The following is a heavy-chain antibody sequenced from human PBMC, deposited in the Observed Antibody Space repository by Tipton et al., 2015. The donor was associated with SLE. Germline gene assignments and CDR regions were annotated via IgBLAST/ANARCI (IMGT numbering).Heavy chain of an antibody. CDR3: ARARGYCSGTSCYSDY. CDR2: INHSGST. V-gene: IGHV4-34*01. J-gene: IGHJ4*02. Sequence: LRLSCAVYGGSFSGYYWSWIRQPPVKGLEWIGEINHSGSTNYNSSLKSRVTISLDTSKNQFSLKLSSVTAADTAVYYCARARGYCSGTSCYSDYWGQGTLVTVPP. CDR1: GGSFSGYY. D-gene: IGHD2-15*01.